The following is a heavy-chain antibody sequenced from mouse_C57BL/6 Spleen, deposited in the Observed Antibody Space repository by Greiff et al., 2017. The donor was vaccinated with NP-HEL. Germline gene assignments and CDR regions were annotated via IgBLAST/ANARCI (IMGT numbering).Heavy chain of an antibody. J-gene: IGHJ1*03. Sequence: EVQLQQSGPELVKPGASVKISCKASGYSFTGYYMNWVKQSPEKSLEWIGEINPSTGGTTYNQKFKAKATLTVDKSSSTAYMQLKSLTSEDSAVYYCARIGYYGSSWYFDVWGTGTTVTVSS. V-gene: IGHV1-42*01. CDR1: GYSFTGYY. CDR3: ARIGYYGSSWYFDV. CDR2: INPSTGGT. D-gene: IGHD1-1*01.